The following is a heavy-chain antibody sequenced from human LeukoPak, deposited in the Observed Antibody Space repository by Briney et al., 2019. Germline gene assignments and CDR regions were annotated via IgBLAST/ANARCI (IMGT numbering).Heavy chain of an antibody. CDR2: ISGSGGST. D-gene: IGHD6-19*01. CDR3: ATSSYSSGWYGGVWFDY. Sequence: GESLRLSCAASGFTFSSYAMSWVRQPPGKGMEWVSAISGSGGSTYYADSVKGRFTISRDNSKNTLYLQMNSLRAEDTAVYYCATSSYSSGWYGGVWFDYWGQGTLVTVSS. V-gene: IGHV3-23*01. J-gene: IGHJ4*02. CDR1: GFTFSSYA.